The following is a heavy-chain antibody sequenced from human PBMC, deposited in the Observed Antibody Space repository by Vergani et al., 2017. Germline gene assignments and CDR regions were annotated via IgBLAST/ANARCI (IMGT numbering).Heavy chain of an antibody. CDR1: GFTFSTHA. J-gene: IGHJ6*03. CDR2: IKNDGGKS. D-gene: IGHD5-12*01. Sequence: EVQLLESGGDLVQPGGSLRLSCAASGFTFSTHAMSWVRQTPGKGLEWVSTIKNDGGKSHYADFVKGRFAISRDNSRNTLYLQMNSLRVEDTAVYYCAKDHYAHGDIVATIWSYYYMDVWGKGTTVTVSS. V-gene: IGHV3-23*01. CDR3: AKDHYAHGDIVATIWSYYYMDV.